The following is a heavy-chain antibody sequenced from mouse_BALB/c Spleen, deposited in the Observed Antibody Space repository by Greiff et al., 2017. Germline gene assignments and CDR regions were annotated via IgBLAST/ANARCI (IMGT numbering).Heavy chain of an antibody. V-gene: IGHV5-17*02. D-gene: IGHD6-1*01. Sequence: EVQVVESGGGLVQPGGSRKLSCAASGFTFSSFGMHWVRQAPEKGLEWVAYISSGSSTIYYADTVKGRFTISRDNPKNTLFLQMTSLRSEDTAMYYCASLYYWGQGTTLTVSS. J-gene: IGHJ2*01. CDR1: GFTFSSFG. CDR3: ASLYY. CDR2: ISSGSSTI.